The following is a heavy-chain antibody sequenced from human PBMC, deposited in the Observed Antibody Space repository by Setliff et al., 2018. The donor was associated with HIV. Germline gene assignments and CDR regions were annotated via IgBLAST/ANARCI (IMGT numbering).Heavy chain of an antibody. CDR3: ATVRAYYYDSSGQEYFQH. D-gene: IGHD3-22*01. J-gene: IGHJ1*01. CDR2: FDPEDVET. V-gene: IGHV1-24*01. Sequence: ASVKVSCKVSGYTLTELSMHWVRQAPGKGLERMGGFDPEDVETIYAQKFQGRVTMTEDTSTDTAYMELNSLRSEDTAMYYCATVRAYYYDSSGQEYFQHWGQGTLVTVSS. CDR1: GYTLTELS.